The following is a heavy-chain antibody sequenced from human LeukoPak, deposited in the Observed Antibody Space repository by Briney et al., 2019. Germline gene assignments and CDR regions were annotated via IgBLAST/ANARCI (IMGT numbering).Heavy chain of an antibody. CDR2: IRSAVETT. J-gene: IGHJ4*02. CDR3: AKHFCTGLDCSLFDS. D-gene: IGHD3/OR15-3a*01. V-gene: IGHV3-23*01. CDR1: GFTMSHYG. Sequence: GGSLRLSCAASGFTMSHYGVSWVRQAPGKGLEWISGIRSAVETTHYADSVKGRFIISRGNSKNALSLQLNSLRPEDTALYYCAKHFCTGLDCSLFDSWGQGTLVTVSS.